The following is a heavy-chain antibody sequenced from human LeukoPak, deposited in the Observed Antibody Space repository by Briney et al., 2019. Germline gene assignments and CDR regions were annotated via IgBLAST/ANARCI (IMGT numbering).Heavy chain of an antibody. CDR3: ARVWGSYPYYFDY. J-gene: IGHJ4*02. Sequence: PSETLSLTCTVSGGSISSNYWSWIRQPPGTGLGWIGYIYYSGSTYYNPSLKSRVTISVDTSKNQFSLKLSSVTAADTAVYYCARVWGSYPYYFDYWGQGTLVTVSS. CDR1: GGSISSNY. CDR2: IYYSGST. V-gene: IGHV4-59*01. D-gene: IGHD1-26*01.